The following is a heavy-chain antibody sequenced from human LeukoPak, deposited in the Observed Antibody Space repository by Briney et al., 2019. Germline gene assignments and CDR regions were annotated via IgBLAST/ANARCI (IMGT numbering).Heavy chain of an antibody. CDR1: GYTFSDYD. CDR3: ARGQFIGWFDP. J-gene: IGHJ5*02. CDR2: SNPNSGGT. V-gene: IGHV1-2*02. D-gene: IGHD5-24*01. Sequence: ASVKVSCKASGYTFSDYDVNWVRQAPGQGLGWMGWSNPNSGGTNYAQKFQGRVNMTRDTSISTAYMELSRLRSDDTAVYYCARGQFIGWFDPWGQGTLVTVSS.